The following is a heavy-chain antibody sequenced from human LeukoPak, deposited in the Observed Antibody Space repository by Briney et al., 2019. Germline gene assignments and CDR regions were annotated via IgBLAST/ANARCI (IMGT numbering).Heavy chain of an antibody. J-gene: IGHJ5*02. D-gene: IGHD2-15*01. CDR3: ARHSPYCSGGSCFLWGSWFDP. V-gene: IGHV4-4*07. Sequence: SETLSLTCTVSGGSISSYYWSWIRQPAGKGLEWIGRIYTSGSTNYNPSLKSRVTISVDTSKNQFSLKLSSVTAADTAVYYCARHSPYCSGGSCFLWGSWFDPWGQGTLVTVSS. CDR1: GGSISSYY. CDR2: IYTSGST.